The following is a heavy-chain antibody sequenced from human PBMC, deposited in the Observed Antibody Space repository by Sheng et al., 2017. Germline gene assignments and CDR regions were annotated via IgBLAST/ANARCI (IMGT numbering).Heavy chain of an antibody. CDR2: ISYDGSNK. Sequence: QVQLVESGGGVVQPGRSLRLSCAASGFTFSSYGMHWVRQAPGKGLEWVAVISYDGSNKYYADSVKGRFTISRDNSKNTLYLQMNSLRAEDTAVYYCAKATGGNSGLCDYWGQGTLVTVSS. D-gene: IGHD2-21*02. J-gene: IGHJ4*02. CDR3: AKATGGNSGLCDY. V-gene: IGHV3-30*18. CDR1: GFTFSSYG.